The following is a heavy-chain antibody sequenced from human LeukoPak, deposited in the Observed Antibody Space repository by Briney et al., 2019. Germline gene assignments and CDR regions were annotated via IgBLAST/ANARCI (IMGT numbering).Heavy chain of an antibody. J-gene: IGHJ4*02. CDR3: AKERVAPFDC. Sequence: GGSLRLSCAASGFTFSSYSMNWVRQAPGKGLEWVAFIRYDGSNKYYADSVKGRFTISRDNSKNTLYLQMNSLRAEDTAVYYCAKERVAPFDCWGQGTLVTVSS. V-gene: IGHV3-30*02. CDR1: GFTFSSYS. CDR2: IRYDGSNK.